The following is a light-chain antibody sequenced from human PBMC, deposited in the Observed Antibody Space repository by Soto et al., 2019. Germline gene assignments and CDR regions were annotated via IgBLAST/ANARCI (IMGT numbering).Light chain of an antibody. CDR3: QHYHQWPSFS. Sequence: EIVMTQSPATLSVSAGERVTLSCRASQSVATYVTWYQQKPGQAPRLLIYDASIRATDVPARFSGSGSGTEFTLTISSLQSEDFAIYYCQHYHQWPSFSFGPGTTLEIK. CDR1: QSVATY. CDR2: DAS. V-gene: IGKV3-15*01. J-gene: IGKJ2*01.